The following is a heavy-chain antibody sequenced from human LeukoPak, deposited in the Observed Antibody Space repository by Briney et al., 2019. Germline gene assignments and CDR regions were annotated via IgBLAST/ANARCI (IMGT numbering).Heavy chain of an antibody. CDR2: IYYSGST. J-gene: IGHJ4*02. CDR1: GGSISSYY. V-gene: IGHV4-59*01. D-gene: IGHD5-18*01. Sequence: PSETLSLTCTVSGGSISSYYWSWIRQPPGKGLEWIGYIYYSGSTNYNPSLKSQVTISVGTSKNQFSLKLSSVTAADTAVYYCARSDTALIQGYYFDYWGQGTLVTVSS. CDR3: ARSDTALIQGYYFDY.